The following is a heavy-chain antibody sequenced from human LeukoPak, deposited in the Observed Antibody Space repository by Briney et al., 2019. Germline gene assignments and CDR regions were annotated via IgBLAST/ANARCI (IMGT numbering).Heavy chain of an antibody. J-gene: IGHJ5*02. CDR3: ARESNYYGSGTGWFDP. CDR1: GGSISSYY. V-gene: IGHV4-59*12. Sequence: SETLSLTCTVSGGSISSYYWSWIRQPPGKGLEWIGYIYHSGSTYYNPSLKSRVTISVDTSKNQLSLKLSSVTAADTAVYYCARESNYYGSGTGWFDPWGQGTLVIVSS. CDR2: IYHSGST. D-gene: IGHD3-10*01.